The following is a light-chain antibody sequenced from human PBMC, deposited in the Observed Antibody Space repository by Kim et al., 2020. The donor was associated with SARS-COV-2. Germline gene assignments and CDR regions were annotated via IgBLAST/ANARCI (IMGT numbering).Light chain of an antibody. CDR1: KLGDKY. Sequence: SVCPGQTASITCSGDKLGDKYACWYQQKPGQSPVLVIYQDSKRPSGTPQRFSGSNSGNTATLTISGTQTMDEADYYCQAWDSSTGVFGGGTQLT. V-gene: IGLV3-1*01. CDR2: QDS. J-gene: IGLJ3*02. CDR3: QAWDSSTGV.